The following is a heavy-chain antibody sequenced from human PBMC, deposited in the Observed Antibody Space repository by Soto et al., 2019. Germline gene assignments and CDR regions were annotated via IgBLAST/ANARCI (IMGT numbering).Heavy chain of an antibody. D-gene: IGHD6-19*01. CDR2: LYYSGST. V-gene: IGHV4-31*03. CDR3: ARGGELRIAVAGTSYYYYGMDV. CDR1: GGSISSCGYY. Sequence: SETLSLTCTVSGGSISSCGYYWSWIRQHPGKGLEWIGYLYYSGSTYYNPSLKSRVTISVDTSKNQFSLKLSSVTAADTAVYYCARGGELRIAVAGTSYYYYGMDVWGQGTTVTVSS. J-gene: IGHJ6*02.